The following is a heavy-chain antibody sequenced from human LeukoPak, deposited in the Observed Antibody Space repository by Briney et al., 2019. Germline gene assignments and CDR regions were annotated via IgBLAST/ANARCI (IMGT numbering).Heavy chain of an antibody. J-gene: IGHJ6*03. D-gene: IGHD4-17*01. CDR3: ARVTVTTLDYYYYYYMDV. V-gene: IGHV1-18*01. Sequence: GASVKVSCKASGYTFTTYGISWVRQAPGQGLEWMGWISAFNGNTNYAQKLRGRVTMTTDTSTSTAYMELRSLRSDDTAVYYCARVTVTTLDYYYYYYMDVWGKGTTVTISS. CDR1: GYTFTTYG. CDR2: ISAFNGNT.